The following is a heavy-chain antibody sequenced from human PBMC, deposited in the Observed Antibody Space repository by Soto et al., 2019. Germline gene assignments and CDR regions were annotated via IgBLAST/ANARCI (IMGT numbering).Heavy chain of an antibody. Sequence: GGSLRLSCAASGFIVSSNYMTWVRQAPGKGLEWVSLLYSGGATHYAASVKGRFTISSHSSQNTLFLQMNSLRTEDTATYYCVRGRYGSPPGYFDDWGQGTLVTVSS. CDR3: VRGRYGSPPGYFDD. V-gene: IGHV3-53*04. D-gene: IGHD3-10*01. J-gene: IGHJ4*02. CDR1: GFIVSSNY. CDR2: LYSGGAT.